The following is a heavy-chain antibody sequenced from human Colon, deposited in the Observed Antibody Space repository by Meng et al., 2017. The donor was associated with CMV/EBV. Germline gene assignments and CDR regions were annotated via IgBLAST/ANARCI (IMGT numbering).Heavy chain of an antibody. J-gene: IGHJ4*02. CDR3: AREFYDYVWGNWRYGIDY. Sequence: YTFTGYGIAWVRQAPGQGLEWMGWISAYNGDTNYAQSLQGRVTMTTDTSTNTAYMELRSLKSDDTAVYYCAREFYDYVWGNWRYGIDYWGQGTLVTVSS. CDR2: ISAYNGDT. D-gene: IGHD3-16*01. CDR1: YTFTGYG. V-gene: IGHV1-18*01.